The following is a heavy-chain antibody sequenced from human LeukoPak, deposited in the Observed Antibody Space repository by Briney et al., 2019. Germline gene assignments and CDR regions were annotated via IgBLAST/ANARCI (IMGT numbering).Heavy chain of an antibody. D-gene: IGHD5-12*01. V-gene: IGHV6-1*01. CDR2: TYYRSKWYN. CDR1: GDSVSSNTVA. J-gene: IGHJ3*02. CDR3: VRDYDAGRKHAFDI. Sequence: SQTLSLTCAISGDSVSSNTVAWNWIRQSPSRGLEWLGRTYYRSKWYNDYAVSVKSRIIVRPDTSSNQFSLQLNSVSPEDTAVYFCVRDYDAGRKHAFDIWGQGTRVTVSS.